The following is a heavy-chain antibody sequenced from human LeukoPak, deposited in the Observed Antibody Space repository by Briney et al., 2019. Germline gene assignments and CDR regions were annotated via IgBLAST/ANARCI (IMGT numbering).Heavy chain of an antibody. CDR1: GGSISSSSYY. J-gene: IGHJ5*02. CDR2: IYYSGST. CDR3: ARHIFSDYYGSGSQNWFDP. Sequence: SETLSLTCTVSGGSISSSSYYWGWIRQPPGKGLEWIGSIYYSGSTYYNPSLKSRVTISVDTPKNQFSLKLSSVTAADTAVYYCARHIFSDYYGSGSQNWFDPWGQGTLVTVSS. V-gene: IGHV4-39*01. D-gene: IGHD3-10*01.